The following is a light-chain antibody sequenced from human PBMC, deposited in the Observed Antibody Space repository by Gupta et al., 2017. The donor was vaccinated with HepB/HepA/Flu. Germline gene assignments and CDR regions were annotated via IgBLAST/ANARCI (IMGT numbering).Light chain of an antibody. CDR1: SSNIGSNT. V-gene: IGLV1-44*01. Sequence: QSVLTQPPSASGTPGQRVTISCSGGSSNIGSNTGNWYQQLPGTSPKLLIYDNNQRPSGVPVRFSGSKSGTSASLAISGLQSEDEADYYCAAWDDSLNGPVFGTGTKVTVL. CDR3: AAWDDSLNGPV. CDR2: DNN. J-gene: IGLJ1*01.